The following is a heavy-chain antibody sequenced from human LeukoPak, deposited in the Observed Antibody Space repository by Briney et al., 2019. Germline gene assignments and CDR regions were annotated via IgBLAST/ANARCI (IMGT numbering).Heavy chain of an antibody. CDR2: IIPIFGIA. CDR3: ARDLPRGAYYDSSGPFDY. V-gene: IGHV1-69*04. J-gene: IGHJ4*02. CDR1: GGTFSSYA. D-gene: IGHD3-22*01. Sequence: SVKVSCKASGGTFSSYAISWVRQAPGQGLEWMGRIIPIFGIANYAQKFQGRVTITADKSTSTAYMELSSLRSEDTAMYYCARDLPRGAYYDSSGPFDYWGQGTLVTVSS.